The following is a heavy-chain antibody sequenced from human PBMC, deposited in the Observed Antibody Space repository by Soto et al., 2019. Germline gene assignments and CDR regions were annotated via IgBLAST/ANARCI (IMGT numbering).Heavy chain of an antibody. CDR3: ARTRGRGQWRDFYFDF. V-gene: IGHV4-59*12. J-gene: IGHJ4*02. D-gene: IGHD6-19*01. Sequence: PSETLSVTCTVSGGPIAPFYWTWIRQSRGKGLESIGYVDYNGNTKYNPALQGRVTISLDTSQSQFSLRPRSVTAEDTAVYYCARTRGRGQWRDFYFDFWGRGSLVTASS. CDR2: VDYNGNT. CDR1: GGPIAPFY.